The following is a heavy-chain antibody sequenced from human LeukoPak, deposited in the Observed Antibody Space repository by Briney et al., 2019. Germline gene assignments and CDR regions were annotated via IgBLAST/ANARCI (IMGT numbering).Heavy chain of an antibody. CDR3: AKDRAEATRRSLDY. CDR2: ISYEGSKK. CDR1: GFTFSNYA. V-gene: IGHV3-30*04. Sequence: PGRSLRLSCAASGFTFSNYAMHWVRQAPGKGLEWVSVISYEGSKKYYADSVKGRFTISRDNSKNTVHLQMNSLSTEDTAVYYCAKDRAEATRRSLDYWGQGTLVTVSS. J-gene: IGHJ4*02. D-gene: IGHD1-26*01.